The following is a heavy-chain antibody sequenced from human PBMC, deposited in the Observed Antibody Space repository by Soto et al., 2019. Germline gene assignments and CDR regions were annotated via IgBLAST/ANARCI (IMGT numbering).Heavy chain of an antibody. V-gene: IGHV1-18*01. CDR1: GYPFTHYG. CDR2: ISPFNGNT. CDR3: ARDQSFDRSYYYGIDV. J-gene: IGHJ6*02. Sequence: QVQLVQSGAEVKKPGASVKVSCKSSGYPFTHYGITWVRQAPGQGPEWMGWISPFNGNTNYGQTLQGRVTLTTDTSTSTVYMELRSLRSDDTAVYYCARDQSFDRSYYYGIDVWGQVTTVTVSS. D-gene: IGHD3-10*01.